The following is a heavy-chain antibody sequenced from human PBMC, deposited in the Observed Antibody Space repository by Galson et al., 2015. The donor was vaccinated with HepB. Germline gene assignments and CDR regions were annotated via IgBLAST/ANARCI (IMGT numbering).Heavy chain of an antibody. Sequence: SVKVSCKASGGTFSSYAISWVRQAPGQGLEWMGGIIPIFGTANYAQKFQGRVTITADESTSTAYMELSSLRSEDTAVYHCARGSVAANHDAFDIWGQGTMVTVSS. CDR3: ARGSVAANHDAFDI. D-gene: IGHD1-14*01. CDR1: GGTFSSYA. J-gene: IGHJ3*02. V-gene: IGHV1-69*13. CDR2: IIPIFGTA.